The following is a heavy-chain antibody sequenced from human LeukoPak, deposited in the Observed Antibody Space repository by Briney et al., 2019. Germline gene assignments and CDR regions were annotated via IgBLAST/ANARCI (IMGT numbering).Heavy chain of an antibody. D-gene: IGHD2-21*01. V-gene: IGHV4-59*01. J-gene: IGHJ5*02. Sequence: SETLSLTCTVSGGSISSYYWSWIRQPPGKGLEWIGYIYYSGSTNYNPSLKSRVTISVDTSKNQFSLKLSSVTAAGTAVYYCARHSAPAYSGEGSWFHPWRQGTLLTVPS. CDR2: IYYSGST. CDR3: ARHSAPAYSGEGSWFHP. CDR1: GGSISSYY.